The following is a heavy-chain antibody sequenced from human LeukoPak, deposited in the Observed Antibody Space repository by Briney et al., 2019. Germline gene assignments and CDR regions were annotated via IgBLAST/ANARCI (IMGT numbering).Heavy chain of an antibody. D-gene: IGHD1-1*01. CDR2: IGIDSGNT. CDR3: ARDHNYAFDN. CDR1: GFPFSEYS. V-gene: IGHV3-48*04. Sequence: GGSLRLSCTTSGFPFSEYSMNWVRQAPGKGLEWISYIGIDSGNTKYADSVKGRFTMSADNGKNSVALQMSSLRVEDTSVYYCARDHNYAFDNWGQGTLVSVSS. J-gene: IGHJ4*02.